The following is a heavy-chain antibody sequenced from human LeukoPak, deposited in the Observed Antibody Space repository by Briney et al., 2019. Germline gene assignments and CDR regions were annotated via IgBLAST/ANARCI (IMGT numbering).Heavy chain of an antibody. D-gene: IGHD6-13*01. CDR3: AKDLNSRSSSWYFTLDS. Sequence: GGSLRLSCAASGFTFTNYGMSWVRQAPGKGLEWVSALGGSAASTYYADSVKGRFTISRDNSKNTLYLQMNSLRAEDTAVYYCAKDLNSRSSSWYFTLDSWGQGTLVTVSS. J-gene: IGHJ4*02. CDR1: GFTFTNYG. CDR2: LGGSAAST. V-gene: IGHV3-23*01.